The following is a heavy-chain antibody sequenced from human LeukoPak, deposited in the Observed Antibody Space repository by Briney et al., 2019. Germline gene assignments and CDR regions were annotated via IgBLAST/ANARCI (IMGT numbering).Heavy chain of an antibody. V-gene: IGHV3-30*18. D-gene: IGHD6-19*01. CDR1: GFTFSSYG. J-gene: IGHJ4*02. Sequence: GGSLRLSCAAPGFTFSSYGMHWVRQAPGKGLEWVAVISYDGSNKYYADSVKGRFTISRDNSKNTLYLQMNSLRAEDTAVYYCAKVAVAGTDRGDYWGQGTLVTVSS. CDR2: ISYDGSNK. CDR3: AKVAVAGTDRGDY.